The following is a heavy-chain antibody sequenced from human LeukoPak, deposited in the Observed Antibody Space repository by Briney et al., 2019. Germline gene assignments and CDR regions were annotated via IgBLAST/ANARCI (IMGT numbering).Heavy chain of an antibody. CDR1: GGSVSSGSYY. D-gene: IGHD3-10*01. Sequence: SETLSLTCTVSGGSVSSGSYYWSWIRQPPGKGLEWIGYICYSGSTNYNPSLKSRVTISVDTSKNQFSLKLSSVTAADTAVYYCARGVSEYYYGSGPQRGFDPWGQGTLVTVSS. J-gene: IGHJ5*02. CDR3: ARGVSEYYYGSGPQRGFDP. V-gene: IGHV4-61*01. CDR2: ICYSGST.